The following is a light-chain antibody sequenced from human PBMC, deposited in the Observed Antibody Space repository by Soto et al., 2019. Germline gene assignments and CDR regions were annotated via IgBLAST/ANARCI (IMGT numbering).Light chain of an antibody. Sequence: EKVLPQSPATLPMPPGERATLSCRASQSVSSFLAWYQQKPGQAPRLLIYGASTSSTGIPARFSGSGSGTEFTLTISSLQSEDFAVYYCQQYSNWPAWKFGQGTKVEVK. CDR2: GAS. CDR3: QQYSNWPAWK. J-gene: IGKJ1*01. CDR1: QSVSSF. V-gene: IGKV3-15*01.